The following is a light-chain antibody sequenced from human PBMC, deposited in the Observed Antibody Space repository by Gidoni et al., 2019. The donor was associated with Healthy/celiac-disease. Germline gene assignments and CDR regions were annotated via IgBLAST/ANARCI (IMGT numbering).Light chain of an antibody. V-gene: IGKV1-39*01. Sequence: DIQLTSPPSSLSASGGDRVTIPCRASQSISSYLNWYQQKPGKAPKLLIYAASSLQSGVPSRFSGSGSGTDFTLTISSLQPEDFATYYCQQSYSTLPYTFGQGTKLEIK. CDR1: QSISSY. J-gene: IGKJ2*01. CDR2: AAS. CDR3: QQSYSTLPYT.